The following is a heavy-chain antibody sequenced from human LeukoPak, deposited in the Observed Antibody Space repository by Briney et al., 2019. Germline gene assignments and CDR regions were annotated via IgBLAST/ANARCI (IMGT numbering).Heavy chain of an antibody. Sequence: SGTLSLTCAVSGGSISSSNWWSWVRQPPGKGLEWIGEIYHSGSTNYNPSLKSRVAVSVDTSKNQFSLSLRSVTAADTAVYYCARAPWRPTVSVHIWGSHRAHFDYWGQGTLVTVSS. D-gene: IGHD3-16*02. CDR1: GGSISSSNW. CDR2: IYHSGST. J-gene: IGHJ4*02. CDR3: ARAPWRPTVSVHIWGSHRAHFDY. V-gene: IGHV4-4*02.